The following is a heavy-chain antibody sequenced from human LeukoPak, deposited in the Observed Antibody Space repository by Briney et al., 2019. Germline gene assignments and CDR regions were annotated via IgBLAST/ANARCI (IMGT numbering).Heavy chain of an antibody. CDR2: ISGSGDRI. D-gene: IGHD6-19*01. J-gene: IGHJ4*02. V-gene: IGHV3-23*01. CDR1: GFTFSSHD. Sequence: GESLRLSCAASGFTFSSHDMHWVRQAPGKGLEWVSAISGSGDRIYYADSVRGRFTISRDNAKNTLYLHMNSLRGEDTAVYYCAKDLLGIAVTGLFDYWGQGTPVTVSS. CDR3: AKDLLGIAVTGLFDY.